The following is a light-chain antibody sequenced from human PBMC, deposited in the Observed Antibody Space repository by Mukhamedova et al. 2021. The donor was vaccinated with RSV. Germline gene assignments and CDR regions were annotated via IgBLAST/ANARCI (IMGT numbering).Light chain of an antibody. CDR2: AAS. Sequence: VPKCLISAASNLQSGVPSRFSGSRSGTEFTLTISSLQPEDFATDYCLQHSPFPWAFGQGTKVEIK. J-gene: IGKJ1*01. CDR3: LQHSPFPWA. V-gene: IGKV1-17*03.